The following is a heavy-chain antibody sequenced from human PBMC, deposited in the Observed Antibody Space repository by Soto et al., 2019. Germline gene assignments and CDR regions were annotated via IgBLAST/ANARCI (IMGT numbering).Heavy chain of an antibody. Sequence: SETLSLTCTVSGGSISSYYWSWIRQPPGKGLEWIGYIYYSGSTNYNPSLKSRVTISVDTSKNQFSLKLSSVTAADTALYYCARVEGRFYYGMDVWGQGTTVTVSS. CDR1: GGSISSYY. J-gene: IGHJ6*02. CDR2: IYYSGST. V-gene: IGHV4-59*01. CDR3: ARVEGRFYYGMDV.